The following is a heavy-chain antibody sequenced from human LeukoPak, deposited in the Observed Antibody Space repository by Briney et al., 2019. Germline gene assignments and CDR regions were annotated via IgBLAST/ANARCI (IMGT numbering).Heavy chain of an antibody. Sequence: ASVKVSCKASGYTFTSYAMHWVRQAPGQRLEWIGWSNAGIGNTKYSQKFQGRVTITRDTSASTAYMELSSLRSEDTAVYYCARDQRLSYGSGSYNPWYFDLWGRGTLVTVSS. CDR3: ARDQRLSYGSGSYNPWYFDL. CDR1: GYTFTSYA. D-gene: IGHD3-10*01. J-gene: IGHJ2*01. CDR2: SNAGIGNT. V-gene: IGHV1-3*01.